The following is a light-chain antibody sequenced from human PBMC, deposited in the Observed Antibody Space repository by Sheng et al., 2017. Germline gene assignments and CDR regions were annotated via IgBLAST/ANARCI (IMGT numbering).Light chain of an antibody. J-gene: IGKJ4*01. CDR1: QGISTY. CDR2: AAS. V-gene: IGKV1-39*01. CDR3: QHTYSIPYT. Sequence: QLTQSPSSLSASVGDRVIITCRASQGISTYLAWYQQKPGKAPKLLIFAASSFQGGVPSRFSGSGSGTDFTLTIWNLQPEDFATYYCQHTYSIPYTFGGGTKVEIK.